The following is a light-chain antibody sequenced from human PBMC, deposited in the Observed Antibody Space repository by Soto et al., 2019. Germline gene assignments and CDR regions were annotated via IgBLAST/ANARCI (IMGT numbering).Light chain of an antibody. J-gene: IGKJ1*01. CDR2: DAS. Sequence: EIVMTQSPATLSVSPGERATLSCRASEGVSSNLAWYQQKPGQAPRLLIYDASTRATGLPARFSGSGSGTDFTLSISSLQSEDFAVYYCQEYNTWPQWTFGQGTKVDIK. V-gene: IGKV3-15*01. CDR3: QEYNTWPQWT. CDR1: EGVSSN.